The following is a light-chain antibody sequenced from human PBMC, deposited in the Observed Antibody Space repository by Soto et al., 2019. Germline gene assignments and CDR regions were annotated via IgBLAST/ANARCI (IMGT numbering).Light chain of an antibody. Sequence: EIVLTQSPGTLSLSPGERVTLSCRASQKINSKYLAWYQQKPGQAPRLLIFGASTRATGIPDRFSGSGSGTDFTLTISRLETEDFALYYCQQYHSSPLLTFGGGTRVDIK. CDR2: GAS. V-gene: IGKV3-20*01. CDR3: QQYHSSPLLT. J-gene: IGKJ4*01. CDR1: QKINSKY.